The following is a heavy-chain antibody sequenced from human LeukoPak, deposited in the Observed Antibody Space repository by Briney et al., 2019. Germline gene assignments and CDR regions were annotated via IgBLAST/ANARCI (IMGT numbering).Heavy chain of an antibody. CDR2: ISGSGGST. J-gene: IGHJ3*02. Sequence: PGGSLRLSCAASGFTFSSYAMSWVRQAPGKGLEWVSAISGSGGSTYYADSVKGRFTISRDNSKNTLYLQMNSLRAEDTAVYYCAKDLYYDFWSGYTNAGAFDIWGQGTMVTVSS. V-gene: IGHV3-23*01. D-gene: IGHD3-3*01. CDR1: GFTFSSYA. CDR3: AKDLYYDFWSGYTNAGAFDI.